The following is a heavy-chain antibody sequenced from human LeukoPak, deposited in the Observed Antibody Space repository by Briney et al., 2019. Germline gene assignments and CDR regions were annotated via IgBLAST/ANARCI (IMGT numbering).Heavy chain of an antibody. J-gene: IGHJ5*02. CDR2: IKSKTDGGTS. V-gene: IGHV3-15*01. Sequence: GGSLRLPCAVSGFTFSNARMYWVRQAPGEGREGVGRIKSKTDGGTSDYAAPVTGRFTISRDDSKSTLYLQMNSLKIADTGVYYCSTLWYGAWGQGTLVTVSS. D-gene: IGHD3-10*01. CDR1: GFTFSNAR. CDR3: STLWYGA.